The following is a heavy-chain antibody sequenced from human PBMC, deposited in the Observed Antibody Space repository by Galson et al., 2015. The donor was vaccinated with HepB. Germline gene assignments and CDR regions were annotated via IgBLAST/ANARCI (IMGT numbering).Heavy chain of an antibody. V-gene: IGHV3-48*01. CDR2: ISSSSSTI. CDR1: GFTFSSYS. D-gene: IGHD2-2*01. Sequence: SLRLSCAASGFTFSSYSMNWVRQAPGKGLEWVSYISSSSSTIYYADSVKGRFTISRDNAKNSLYLQMNSLRAEDTAVYYCARGHCSSTSCYGGSFDYWGQGTLVTVSS. CDR3: ARGHCSSTSCYGGSFDY. J-gene: IGHJ4*02.